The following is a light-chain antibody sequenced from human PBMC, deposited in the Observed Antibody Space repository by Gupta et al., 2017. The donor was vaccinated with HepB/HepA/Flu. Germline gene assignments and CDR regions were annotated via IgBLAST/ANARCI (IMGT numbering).Light chain of an antibody. J-gene: IGKJ3*01. CDR3: QQSYSTPFT. CDR1: QSISSY. V-gene: IGKV1-39*01. Sequence: GDRVTITCLASQSISSYLNWYQQKPGKVPKLLIYAASSLQSGVPSRLSGSGSGTDFTLTISSLQPEDFATYYCQQSYSTPFTFGPGTKVDIK. CDR2: AAS.